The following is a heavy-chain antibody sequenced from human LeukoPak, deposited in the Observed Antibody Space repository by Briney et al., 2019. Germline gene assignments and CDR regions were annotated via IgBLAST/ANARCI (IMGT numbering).Heavy chain of an antibody. D-gene: IGHD3-22*01. V-gene: IGHV4-4*09. Sequence: SSETLSLTCSVSGGSISSYYWSWIRQPPGKGLEWIGYIYNSGSTNSNPSLKSRVTISVDTSKNQFSLKLSSVTAADTAVYYCARLWYYDSRGFYDYWGEGTLVTVSS. CDR2: IYNSGST. J-gene: IGHJ4*02. CDR3: ARLWYYDSRGFYDY. CDR1: GGSISSYY.